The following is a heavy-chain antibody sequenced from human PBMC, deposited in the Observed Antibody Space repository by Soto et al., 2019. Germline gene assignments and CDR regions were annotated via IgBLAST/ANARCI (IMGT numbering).Heavy chain of an antibody. CDR2: ISAYNDNT. CDR1: GYTFTNYG. J-gene: IGHJ6*02. Sequence: QIQLVQSGAEVKKAGASVKVSCKASGYTFTNYGISWVRQALGQGLEGMGWISAYNDNTNYAQKFQGRVTLTTDTSPRTAYMELRSLTSDDTAVYYCAREGYYYGSGSYSPPRYYGMDVWGQGTTVTVFS. CDR3: AREGYYYGSGSYSPPRYYGMDV. V-gene: IGHV1-18*01. D-gene: IGHD3-10*01.